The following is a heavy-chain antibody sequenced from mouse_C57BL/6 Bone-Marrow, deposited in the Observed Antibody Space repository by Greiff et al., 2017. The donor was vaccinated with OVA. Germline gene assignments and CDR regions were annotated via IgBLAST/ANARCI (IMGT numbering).Heavy chain of an antibody. CDR3: SRRYLPWYFDD. Sequence: EVQVVESGGGLVQPGGSLKLSCAASGFTFSDYGMAWVRQAPRKGPEWVAFISNLAYSIYYADTVKGRFTISRENAKHTLYLELSSLRAYDTARYYCSRRYLPWYFDDWGTGTTVTVSS. CDR1: GFTFSDYG. CDR2: ISNLAYSI. V-gene: IGHV5-15*01. J-gene: IGHJ1*03.